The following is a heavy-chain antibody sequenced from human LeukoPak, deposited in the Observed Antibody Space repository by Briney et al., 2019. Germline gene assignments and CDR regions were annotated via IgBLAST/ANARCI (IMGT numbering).Heavy chain of an antibody. Sequence: GGSLRLSCAASGFTFSSYWMSWVHQAPGKGLEWVANIKQDGSEKYYVDSVKGRFTISRDNAKNSMYLQMNSQRADDTAVYYCARGRSYDSRATNGYWGQGTLVTASS. CDR3: ARGRSYDSRATNGY. CDR2: IKQDGSEK. V-gene: IGHV3-7*01. D-gene: IGHD3-22*01. J-gene: IGHJ4*02. CDR1: GFTFSSYW.